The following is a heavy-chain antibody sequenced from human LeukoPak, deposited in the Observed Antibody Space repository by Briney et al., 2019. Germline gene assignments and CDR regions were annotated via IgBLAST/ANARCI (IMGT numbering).Heavy chain of an antibody. CDR3: ARDYDLDAFDI. CDR2: ISYDGSNK. V-gene: IGHV3-30*03. Sequence: GGSLRLSCAASGFTFSSYGMHWVRQAPGKGLEWVAVISYDGSNKYYADSVKGRFSISRDNSKNTLYLQMNSLRPEDTAVYYCARDYDLDAFDIWGQGTMVTVSS. CDR1: GFTFSSYG. J-gene: IGHJ3*02. D-gene: IGHD5-12*01.